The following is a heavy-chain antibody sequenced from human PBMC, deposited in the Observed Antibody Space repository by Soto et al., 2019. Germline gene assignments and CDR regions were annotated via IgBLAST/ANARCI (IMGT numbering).Heavy chain of an antibody. V-gene: IGHV3-43*01. CDR3: TKDITQRGLRFLEWLSPGPFDY. CDR2: ISWDGGST. CDR1: GLNFVDYT. J-gene: IGHJ4*02. Sequence: PGGSMRLSCAAAGLNFVDYTMHWVRQETGKGLEWVSLISWDGGSTYYADSVKGRFTISRDNSKNSLYLQMNSLRTEDTALYYCTKDITQRGLRFLEWLSPGPFDYWGQGTLVTVSS. D-gene: IGHD3-3*01.